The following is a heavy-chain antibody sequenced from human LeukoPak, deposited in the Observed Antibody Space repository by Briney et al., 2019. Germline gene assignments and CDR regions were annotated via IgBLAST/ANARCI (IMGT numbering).Heavy chain of an antibody. CDR3: ARSWRFCSGDSCYPIDY. V-gene: IGHV1-2*02. Sequence: ASVKVSCKASGYTFTGYYLHWVRQAPGQGLEWMGWINPNSGGTNYAQKFRGRVTMTRDTSISTAYMELSRLRSDDTAVYYCARSWRFCSGDSCYPIDYWGQGTLVTVSS. J-gene: IGHJ4*02. CDR2: INPNSGGT. CDR1: GYTFTGYY. D-gene: IGHD2-15*01.